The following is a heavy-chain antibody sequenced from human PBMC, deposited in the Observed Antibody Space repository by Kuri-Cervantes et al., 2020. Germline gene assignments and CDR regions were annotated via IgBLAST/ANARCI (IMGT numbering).Heavy chain of an antibody. V-gene: IGHV4-59*08. J-gene: IGHJ1*01. CDR3: ARNSYDILTGYEVHFQH. Sequence: GSLRLSCTVSGGSISSYYWSWIRQPPGEGLEWIGYIYYSGSTNYNPSLKSRVTISVDTSKNQFSLKLSSVTAADTAVYYCARNSYDILTGYEVHFQHWGQGTLVTVSS. D-gene: IGHD3-9*01. CDR1: GGSISSYY. CDR2: IYYSGST.